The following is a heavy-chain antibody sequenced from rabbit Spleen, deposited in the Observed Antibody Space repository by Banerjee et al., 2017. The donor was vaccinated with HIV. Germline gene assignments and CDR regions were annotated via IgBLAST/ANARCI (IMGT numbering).Heavy chain of an antibody. J-gene: IGHJ3*01. D-gene: IGHD6-1*01. CDR3: ARENAYYLTRLDL. CDR1: GFTLSSYY. Sequence: HLKESGGGLVQPGGSLKLSCTASGFTLSSYYMNWVRQAPGKGLEWIGYIDPVFGITYYANWVNGRFSISRENAQNTVFLQMTSLTAADTATYFCARENAYYLTRLDLWGQGTLVTVS. CDR2: IDPVFGIT. V-gene: IGHV1S7*01.